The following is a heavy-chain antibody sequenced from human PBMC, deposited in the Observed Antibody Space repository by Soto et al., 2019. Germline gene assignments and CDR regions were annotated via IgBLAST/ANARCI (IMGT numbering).Heavy chain of an antibody. CDR1: GGTFSSYA. V-gene: IGHV1-69*13. CDR3: ARGGYSSGWWEVYYYYGMDV. Sequence: ASVKVSCKASGGTFSSYAISWVRQAPGQGXEWMGGIIPIFGTANYAQKFQGRVTITADESTSTAYMELSSLRSEDTAVYYCARGGYSSGWWEVYYYYGMDVWGQGTRVTVSS. CDR2: IIPIFGTA. J-gene: IGHJ6*02. D-gene: IGHD6-19*01.